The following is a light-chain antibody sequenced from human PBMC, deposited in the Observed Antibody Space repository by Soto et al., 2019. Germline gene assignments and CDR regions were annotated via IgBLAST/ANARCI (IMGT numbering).Light chain of an antibody. Sequence: QSALTQPASVSGSPGQSITFSCTGTSGDLGAYNYVSWYQQHPGKAPKLIIYDVSNRPSGVSCRFSGTKSGNTASLTVSGLQTEDEADYYCCSFSTSGTLVFGTGTKLTVL. J-gene: IGLJ1*01. CDR1: SGDLGAYNY. CDR2: DVS. CDR3: CSFSTSGTLV. V-gene: IGLV2-14*01.